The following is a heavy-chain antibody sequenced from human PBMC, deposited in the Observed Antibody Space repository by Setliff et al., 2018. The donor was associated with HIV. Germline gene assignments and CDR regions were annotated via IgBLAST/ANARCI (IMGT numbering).Heavy chain of an antibody. D-gene: IGHD2-2*01. CDR3: ATLSTSCSSTSCYYFDN. J-gene: IGHJ4*02. CDR1: GYTLTSYD. V-gene: IGHV1-8*01. Sequence: ASVKVSCKASGYTLTSYDINWVRQGTGQGLQWMGWMNPDSGNTGYAQKFQGRVTMTRNTSTSTAYMELSSLRSEDTAVYYCATLSTSCSSTSCYYFDNWGQGTLVTVSS. CDR2: MNPDSGNT.